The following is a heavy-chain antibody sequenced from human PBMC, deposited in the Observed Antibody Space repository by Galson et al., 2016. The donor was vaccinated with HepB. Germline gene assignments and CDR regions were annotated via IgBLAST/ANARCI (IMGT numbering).Heavy chain of an antibody. V-gene: IGHV5-10-1*01. J-gene: IGHJ4*02. Sequence: QSGAEVKKPGESLRISCETSGYSFTSYWITWVRQVPGKGLEWLGKTDPRDSSTNYSPSLQGHVVISSDKSISTAYLQWRSLEASDTAMYYCARHALGSSGWHFLYYWGRGTLVSVSS. CDR1: GYSFTSYW. D-gene: IGHD6-19*01. CDR3: ARHALGSSGWHFLYY. CDR2: TDPRDSST.